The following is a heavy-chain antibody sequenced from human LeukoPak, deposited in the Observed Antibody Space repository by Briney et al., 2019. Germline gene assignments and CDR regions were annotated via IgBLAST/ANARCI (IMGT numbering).Heavy chain of an antibody. CDR1: GFTFSSYW. CDR3: AAGSSWFYSY. Sequence: GGSLRLSCAASGFTFSSYWMHWVRQAAGKGLVWVSRIRSDGSSTSYAASVKGRFTISRDNANNTLYLQMNSLRAEDTALYYCAAGSSWFYSYWGQGTLVTVSS. CDR2: IRSDGSST. V-gene: IGHV3-74*01. D-gene: IGHD6-13*01. J-gene: IGHJ4*02.